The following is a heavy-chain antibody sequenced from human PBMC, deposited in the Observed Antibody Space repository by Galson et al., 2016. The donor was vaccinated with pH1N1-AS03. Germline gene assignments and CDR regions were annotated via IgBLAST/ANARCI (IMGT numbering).Heavy chain of an antibody. CDR2: MNPDSGNT. V-gene: IGHV1-8*03. Sequence: SCKASGSTFTTYDINWVRPAPGQGLEWMGWMNPDSGNTGYAPSFQGRVTITRDTSISTAYMELSSLRSEDTAVYYCARGVVDCSGPACSGTLRFDPWGQGTLVTVSS. CDR3: ARGVVDCSGPACSGTLRFDP. D-gene: IGHD2-15*01. J-gene: IGHJ5*02. CDR1: GSTFTTYD.